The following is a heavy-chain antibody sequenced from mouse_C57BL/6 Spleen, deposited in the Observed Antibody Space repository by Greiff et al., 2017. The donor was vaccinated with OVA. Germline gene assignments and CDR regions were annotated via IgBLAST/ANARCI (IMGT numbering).Heavy chain of an antibody. D-gene: IGHD2-4*01. CDR2: IDPSDSYT. V-gene: IGHV1-69*01. Sequence: QVQLQQPGAELVMPGASVKLSCKASGYTFTSYWMHWVKQRPGQGLEWIGEIDPSDSYTNYNQKFKGKSTLTVDKSSSTAYMQLSSLTSEDSAVYYCAKNYDYDKDWYFDVWGTGTTVTVSS. CDR1: GYTFTSYW. J-gene: IGHJ1*03. CDR3: AKNYDYDKDWYFDV.